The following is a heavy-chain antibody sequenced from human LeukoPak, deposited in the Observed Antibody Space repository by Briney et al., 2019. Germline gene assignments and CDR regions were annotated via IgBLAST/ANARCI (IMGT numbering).Heavy chain of an antibody. J-gene: IGHJ4*02. D-gene: IGHD2/OR15-2a*01. CDR3: TTFYHEYSPY. CDR1: GFSFMNAW. CDR2: IKSNADGGTP. Sequence: GGSLRLSCAASGFSFMNAWMIWVRQAPGKGLEWVGRIKSNADGGTPDYAAPARGRFTISRDDSRNTLYLQMNSLKTEDTAVYYCTTFYHEYSPYWGRGTLVTVSS. V-gene: IGHV3-15*01.